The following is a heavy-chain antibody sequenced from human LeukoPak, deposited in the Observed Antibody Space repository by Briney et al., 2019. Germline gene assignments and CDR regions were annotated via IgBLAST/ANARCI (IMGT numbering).Heavy chain of an antibody. J-gene: IGHJ3*02. CDR2: IYYSGST. D-gene: IGHD3-10*01. CDR3: XXPMAXXYDAFDI. Sequence: SETLSLTCTVSGGSISSSSYYWGWIRQPPGKGLEWIGSIYYSGSTYYNPSLKSRVTISVDTSKNQFFLKLSSVTAADTAVYYXXXPMAXXYDAFDIWGQGTMVXVS. V-gene: IGHV4-39*01. CDR1: GGSISSSSYY.